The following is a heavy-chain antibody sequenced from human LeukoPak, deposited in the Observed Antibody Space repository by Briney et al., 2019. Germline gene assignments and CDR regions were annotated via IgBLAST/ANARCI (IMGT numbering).Heavy chain of an antibody. Sequence: GGSLRLSCAASGFTVTTNYMSWVRQAPGKGLECVSSLETGGTTRYADSVRGRFTISRDTSRNNLYLQMNSLRAEDTATYYCAKARGFFGEPDFYYAMDVWGQGTTVTVSS. V-gene: IGHV3-66*01. D-gene: IGHD3-10*01. CDR3: AKARGFFGEPDFYYAMDV. CDR1: GFTVTTNY. CDR2: LETGGTT. J-gene: IGHJ6*02.